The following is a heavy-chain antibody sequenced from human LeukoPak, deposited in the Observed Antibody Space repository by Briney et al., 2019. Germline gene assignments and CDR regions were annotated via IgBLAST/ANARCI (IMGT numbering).Heavy chain of an antibody. CDR3: AKDGVAYYYDSSGYYYFDY. J-gene: IGHJ4*02. V-gene: IGHV3-30-3*01. D-gene: IGHD3-22*01. CDR2: ISYDGSNK. CDR1: GFTFSSYA. Sequence: PGGSLRLSCAASGFTFSSYAMPWVRQAPGKGLEWVAVISYDGSNKYYADSVKGRFTISRDNSKNTLYLQMNSLRAEDTAVYYCAKDGVAYYYDSSGYYYFDYWGQGTLVTVSS.